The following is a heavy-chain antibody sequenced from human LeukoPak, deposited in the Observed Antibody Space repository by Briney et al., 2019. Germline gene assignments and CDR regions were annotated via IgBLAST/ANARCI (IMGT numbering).Heavy chain of an antibody. CDR1: GGSISNYY. D-gene: IGHD5-12*01. J-gene: IGHJ4*02. CDR3: ARVHSGYDFGNRKYYYFDY. V-gene: IGHV4-59*08. Sequence: PWETLSLTCTVSGGSISNYYWSWIRQPPGKGLEWIGYIYYRGSTNYNPSLKSRVTISVDTSKNQFSLKLSSVTAADTAVYYCARVHSGYDFGNRKYYYFDYWGQGTLVTVSS. CDR2: IYYRGST.